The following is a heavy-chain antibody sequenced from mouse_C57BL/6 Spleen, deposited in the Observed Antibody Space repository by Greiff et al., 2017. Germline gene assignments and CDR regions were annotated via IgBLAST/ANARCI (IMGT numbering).Heavy chain of an antibody. V-gene: IGHV1-54*01. CDR3: EGSDYGSSYDGAMDY. Sequence: VQRLESGAELVRPGTSVKVSCKASGYAFTNYLIQWVKQRPGQGLEWIGEINPGSGGTNYNQKFKGKATLTADKSSSTAYMQLSSLTSEDSAVYFCEGSDYGSSYDGAMDYWGQGTSVTVSS. CDR1: GYAFTNYL. CDR2: INPGSGGT. D-gene: IGHD1-1*01. J-gene: IGHJ4*01.